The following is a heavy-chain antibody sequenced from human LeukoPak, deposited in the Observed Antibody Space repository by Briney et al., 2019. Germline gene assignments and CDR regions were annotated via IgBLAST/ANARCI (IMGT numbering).Heavy chain of an antibody. D-gene: IGHD1-26*01. J-gene: IGHJ4*02. CDR3: ARDGGSGSDNLKGFDY. CDR2: INPNSGGT. Sequence: ASVTVSCKASGYTFTDYYMHWVRQAPGQGLEWMGWINPNSGGTNYAQKFQGRVTMTRDTSISTAYMELSRLRSDDTAVYYCARDGGSGSDNLKGFDYWGQGTLVTVSS. CDR1: GYTFTDYY. V-gene: IGHV1-2*02.